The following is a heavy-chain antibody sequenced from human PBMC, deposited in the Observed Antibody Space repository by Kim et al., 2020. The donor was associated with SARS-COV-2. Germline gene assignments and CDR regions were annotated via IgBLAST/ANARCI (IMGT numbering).Heavy chain of an antibody. V-gene: IGHV3-7*01. CDR1: GFTFSSYW. CDR3: ARHGDLYSSRTYAFDI. CDR2: IKHDGNQK. Sequence: GGSLRLSCAASGFTFSSYWMNWVRQAQGKGLEWVANIKHDGNQKYYVDSVKGRFTISRDNAKNSLYLQMNSLRAEDTAVYYCARHGDLYSSRTYAFDIWGQGTMGTVSS. D-gene: IGHD6-19*01. J-gene: IGHJ3*02.